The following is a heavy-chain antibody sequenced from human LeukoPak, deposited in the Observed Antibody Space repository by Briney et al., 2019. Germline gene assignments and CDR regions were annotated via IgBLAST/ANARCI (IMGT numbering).Heavy chain of an antibody. CDR1: GGTFSSYA. CDR2: IIPIFGTA. CDR3: ASVLRGYCSGGSRYPYYYYYGMDV. D-gene: IGHD2-15*01. Sequence: GASVKVSCKASGGTFSSYAISWVRQAPGQGLEWMGGIIPIFGTANYAQKFQGRVTITADKSTSTAYMELSSLRSEDTAVYYCASVLRGYCSGGSRYPYYYYYGMDVWGKGTTVTVSS. J-gene: IGHJ6*04. V-gene: IGHV1-69*06.